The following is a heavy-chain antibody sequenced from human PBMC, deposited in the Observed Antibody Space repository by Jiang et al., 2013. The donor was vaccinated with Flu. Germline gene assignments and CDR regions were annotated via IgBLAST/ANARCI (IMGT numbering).Heavy chain of an antibody. Sequence: VQLVESGGGLVRPGGSLRLSCAASGFAFSRHWMSWVRQAPGKGLEWVANIKHDVGEIYYVDSVEGRFTISRDNDNNSLYLEMNSLRAEDTAVYYCARLGGDESGNYYAFDIWGQGTLVTVSS. D-gene: IGHD3-10*01. CDR1: GFAFSRHW. V-gene: IGHV3-7*03. J-gene: IGHJ3*02. CDR3: ARLGGDESGNYYAFDI. CDR2: IKHDVGEI.